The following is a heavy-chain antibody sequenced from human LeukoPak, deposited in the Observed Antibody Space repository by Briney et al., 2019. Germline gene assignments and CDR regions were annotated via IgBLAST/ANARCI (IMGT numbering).Heavy chain of an antibody. CDR3: AKDLEDYYDSSGYPFLDY. J-gene: IGHJ4*02. CDR2: IGYDGSNN. CDR1: GFTPSSYG. D-gene: IGHD3-22*01. V-gene: IGHV3-30*02. Sequence: RGSPRLSCAASGFTPSSYGMHWGPEAPGHGLGWVTFIGYDGSNNYAADSVKGRFAISRDNSKNTLYLQMNSLRVEDTAVYYCAKDLEDYYDSSGYPFLDYWGQGTLVTVSS.